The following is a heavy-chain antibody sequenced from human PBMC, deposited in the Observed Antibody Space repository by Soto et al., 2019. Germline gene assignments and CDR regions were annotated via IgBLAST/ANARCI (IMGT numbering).Heavy chain of an antibody. CDR2: IYYSGST. V-gene: IGHV4-39*01. J-gene: IGHJ4*02. D-gene: IGHD2-15*01. CDR1: CGSIISLNDC. Sequence: PSETLSLTWTVACGSIISLNDCWSSNRQHPGKGLEWIGYIYYSGSTYYNPPLKSRVTISVDTSKNQFSLKLSSVTAADTAVYYCARHTPAISISDHWGQGTLVTVSS. CDR3: ARHTPAISISDH.